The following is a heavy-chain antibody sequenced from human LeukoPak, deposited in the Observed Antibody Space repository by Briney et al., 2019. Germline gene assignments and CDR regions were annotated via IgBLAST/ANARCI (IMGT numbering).Heavy chain of an antibody. D-gene: IGHD1-26*01. V-gene: IGHV1-2*02. CDR1: GYTFTGYH. J-gene: IGHJ3*02. CDR2: INPNSGGT. CDR3: ARGPEGAKDAFDI. Sequence: ASVKLSCKASGYTFTGYHMLWVRQAPGQGLEWMGWINPNSGGTNYAQKFQGRVTMTRDTSISTAYMELSRLRSDDTAVYYCARGPEGAKDAFDIWGQGTMVTVSS.